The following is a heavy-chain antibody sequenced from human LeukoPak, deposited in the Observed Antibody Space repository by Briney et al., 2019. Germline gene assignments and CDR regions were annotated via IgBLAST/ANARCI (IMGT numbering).Heavy chain of an antibody. V-gene: IGHV4-39*01. J-gene: IGHJ4*02. CDR2: IPYSGNA. CDR1: GGAISSSSYY. D-gene: IGHD6-19*01. Sequence: SETLSLTCTVSGGAISSSSYYWGWIRQPPGQGLEWIGTIPYSGNAYYSPSLKSRVTISVDTSKNQFSLKVSSVTAADTAVYYCARYPYSGISGWQAFDYWGQGTLVTVSS. CDR3: ARYPYSGISGWQAFDY.